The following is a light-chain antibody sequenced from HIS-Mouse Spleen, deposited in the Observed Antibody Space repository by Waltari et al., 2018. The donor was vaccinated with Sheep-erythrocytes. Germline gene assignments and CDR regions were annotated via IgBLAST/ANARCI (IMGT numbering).Light chain of an antibody. CDR2: EDS. Sequence: SYELTQPPSVSVSPGQTARLTCSGDALPKKSAYWYQQKSGPAPVLVIYEDSKRPSGIPERFSGSSSGTMATLTISGAQVEDEADYYCYSTDSSGNHRVFGGGTKLTVL. V-gene: IGLV3-10*01. CDR3: YSTDSSGNHRV. J-gene: IGLJ2*01. CDR1: ALPKKS.